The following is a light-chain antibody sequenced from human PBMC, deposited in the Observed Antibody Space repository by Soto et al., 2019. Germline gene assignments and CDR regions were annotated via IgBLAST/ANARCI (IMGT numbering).Light chain of an antibody. Sequence: DIQMAQSPSSLSAFVGDSVTVTCQASQAITNQLNWYQQQPGKAPKLLIYDASSLERGVPSRFRGSGSGTVFILTINSLQPEDVAPYYCQHFATLPYSFGQGTKLEI. V-gene: IGKV1-33*01. CDR3: QHFATLPYS. CDR1: QAITNQ. J-gene: IGKJ2*03. CDR2: DAS.